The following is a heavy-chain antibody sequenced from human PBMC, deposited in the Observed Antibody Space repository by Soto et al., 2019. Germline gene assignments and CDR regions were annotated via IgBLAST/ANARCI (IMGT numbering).Heavy chain of an antibody. J-gene: IGHJ4*02. CDR2: LVVGSGNT. Sequence: SVKVSCKTSGFMFTSSAVQWVRQARGQRLEWIGWLVVGSGNTHYAQHFQERVTLTRDMSTGTAYRELSSLRSEDTAVYYCAAVPVLRFLKWLPAYFDYWGQGTLVTVSS. CDR3: AAVPVLRFLKWLPAYFDY. D-gene: IGHD3-3*01. V-gene: IGHV1-58*01. CDR1: GFMFTSSA.